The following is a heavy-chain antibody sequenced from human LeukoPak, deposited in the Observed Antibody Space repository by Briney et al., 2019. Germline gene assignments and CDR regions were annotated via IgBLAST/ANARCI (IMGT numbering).Heavy chain of an antibody. CDR1: GFTVSSNY. J-gene: IGHJ1*01. D-gene: IGHD2-21*02. Sequence: QPGGSLRLSCAASGFTVSSNYMSWVRQAPGKGLEWVAHINPDGRDTYYVDSVKGRFTISRDNAQNSMYLQMNSLRVEDTAVYYCTSWGDTTAEYFQRWGQGTLVTVSS. V-gene: IGHV3-7*01. CDR2: INPDGRDT. CDR3: TSWGDTTAEYFQR.